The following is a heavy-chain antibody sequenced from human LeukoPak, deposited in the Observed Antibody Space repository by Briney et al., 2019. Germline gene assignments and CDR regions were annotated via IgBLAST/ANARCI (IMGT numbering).Heavy chain of an antibody. CDR1: GASISSNY. Sequence: SETLSLTCTVSGASISSNYWSWIRQPPGKGLEWIGYIYYSGSTNYNPSLKSRVTISVDTSKNQFSLKVCSVTAADTAVYYCARHGGWGSTFDYWGQGTLVTVSS. V-gene: IGHV4-59*08. D-gene: IGHD1-1*01. J-gene: IGHJ4*02. CDR2: IYYSGST. CDR3: ARHGGWGSTFDY.